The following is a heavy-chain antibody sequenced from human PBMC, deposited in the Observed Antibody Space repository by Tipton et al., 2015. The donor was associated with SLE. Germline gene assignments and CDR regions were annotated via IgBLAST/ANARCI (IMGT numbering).Heavy chain of an antibody. CDR3: AKVWFRELFTDGFDV. D-gene: IGHD3-10*01. CDR1: GFTFDDYT. Sequence: VQLVQSGGAVVQPGGSLRLSCAASGFTFDDYTMNWVRQVPGKGLEWVSLVSWDGDTTYYADSVKGRFIISRDDSKNSLYLQMDSLRTDDTALYYCAKVWFRELFTDGFDVWGQGTMVTVSS. V-gene: IGHV3-43*01. J-gene: IGHJ3*01. CDR2: VSWDGDTT.